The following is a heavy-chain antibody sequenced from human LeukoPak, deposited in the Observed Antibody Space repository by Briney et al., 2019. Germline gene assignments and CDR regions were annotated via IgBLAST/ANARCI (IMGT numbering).Heavy chain of an antibody. CDR3: ATTGGYCSGGSRSYFDP. V-gene: IGHV1-3*01. J-gene: IGHJ5*02. CDR1: GYTFTIYA. CDR2: INAGNGNT. Sequence: ASVKVSCKTSGYTFTIYAMHWVRQAPGQRLEWMGWINAGNGNTKYSQKFQGRVTITRDTSASTAYMELSSLRSEDTAVYYCATTGGYCSGGSRSYFDPWGQGTLVTVSS. D-gene: IGHD2-15*01.